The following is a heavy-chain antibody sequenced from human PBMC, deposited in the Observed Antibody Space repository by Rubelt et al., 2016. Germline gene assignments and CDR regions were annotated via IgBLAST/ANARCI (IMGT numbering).Heavy chain of an antibody. CDR2: IIPIFGTA. D-gene: IGHD2-2*01. CDR3: ARNIVVVPAASLYYYYGMDV. Sequence: GQGLEWMGGIIPIFGTANYAQKFQGRVTITADESTSTAYMELSSLRSEDTAVYYCARNIVVVPAASLYYYYGMDVWGQGTTVTVSS. V-gene: IGHV1-69*01. J-gene: IGHJ6*02.